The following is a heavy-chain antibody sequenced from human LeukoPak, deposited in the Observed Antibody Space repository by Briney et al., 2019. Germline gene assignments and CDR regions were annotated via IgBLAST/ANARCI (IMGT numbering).Heavy chain of an antibody. V-gene: IGHV3-49*04. J-gene: IGHJ4*02. D-gene: IGHD2-2*01. CDR1: GFTFGDYA. Sequence: PGGSLRLSCTASGFTFGDYAMSWVRQAPGKGLEWVGFIRSKAYGGTTENAASVKGRFTISRDDSKSIAYLQMNSLKTEDTAVYYCAREVQPHCSTTSCSGNYWGQGTLVTVSS. CDR2: IRSKAYGGTT. CDR3: AREVQPHCSTTSCSGNY.